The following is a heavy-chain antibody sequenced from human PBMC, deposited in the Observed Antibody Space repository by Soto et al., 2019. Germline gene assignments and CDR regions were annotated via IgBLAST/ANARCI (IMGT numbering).Heavy chain of an antibody. J-gene: IGHJ4*02. CDR2: IWYDGSNK. CDR1: GFTFSSYG. CDR3: ARDGEKWEQGDYFDY. Sequence: QVQLVESGGGVVQPGRSLRLSCAASGFTFSSYGMHWVRQAPGKGLEWVAVIWYDGSNKYYADSVKGRFTISRDNSKNTLYLQMNSLRAEDTAVYYCARDGEKWEQGDYFDYWGQGTLVTVSS. V-gene: IGHV3-33*01. D-gene: IGHD1-26*01.